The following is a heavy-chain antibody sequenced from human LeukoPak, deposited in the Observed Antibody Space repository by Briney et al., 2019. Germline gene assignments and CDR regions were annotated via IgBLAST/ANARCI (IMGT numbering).Heavy chain of an antibody. Sequence: ASVKVSCKASGYTSTGYYMHWVRQAPGQGLEWMGWINPNSGGTNYAQKFQGRVTMTRDTSISTAYMELSRLRSDDTAVYYCAREEEPAAIYYYYGMDVWGQGTTVTVSS. CDR1: GYTSTGYY. CDR2: INPNSGGT. J-gene: IGHJ6*02. V-gene: IGHV1-2*02. D-gene: IGHD2-2*01. CDR3: AREEEPAAIYYYYGMDV.